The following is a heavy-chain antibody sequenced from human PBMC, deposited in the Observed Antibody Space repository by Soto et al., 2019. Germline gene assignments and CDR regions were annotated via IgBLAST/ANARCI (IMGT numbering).Heavy chain of an antibody. CDR1: GYTFTSYY. CDR2: INPSGGST. D-gene: IGHD6-19*01. CDR3: ARDGVAVAGPNWFDP. V-gene: IGHV1-46*01. J-gene: IGHJ5*02. Sequence: ASVKVSCKASGYTFTSYYMHWVRQAPGQGLEWMGIINPSGGSTSYAQKFQGRVTMTRDTSTSTVYMELSSLRSEDTAVYYCARDGVAVAGPNWFDPWGQGTLVTVSS.